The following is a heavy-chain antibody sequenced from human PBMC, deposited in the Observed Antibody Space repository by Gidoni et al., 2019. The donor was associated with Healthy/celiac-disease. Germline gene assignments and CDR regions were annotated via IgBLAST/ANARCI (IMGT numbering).Heavy chain of an antibody. CDR2: INAGNGNI. CDR3: ASPTYNWNDEGAFDI. D-gene: IGHD1-20*01. CDR1: GYTFTSYA. V-gene: IGHV1-3*01. Sequence: QVQLVQSGAEVKKPGASVKVSCKASGYTFTSYAMHWVRQAPGQRLEWMGWINAGNGNIKYSQKFQGRVTITRDTSASTAYMELSSLRSEDTAVYYCASPTYNWNDEGAFDIWGQGTMVTVSS. J-gene: IGHJ3*02.